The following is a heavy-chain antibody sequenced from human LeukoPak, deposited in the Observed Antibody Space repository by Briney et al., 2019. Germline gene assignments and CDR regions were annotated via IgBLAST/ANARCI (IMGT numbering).Heavy chain of an antibody. CDR2: ISYDGSNK. CDR1: GFTFSGYA. CDR3: ARIVAYSSSWYYSAFDI. Sequence: PGGSLRLSCAASGFTFSGYAMHWVRQAPGKGLEWVAVISYDGSNKYYADSVKGRFTISRDNSKNTLYLQMNSLRAEDTAVYYCARIVAYSSSWYYSAFDIWGQGTMVTVSS. D-gene: IGHD6-13*01. J-gene: IGHJ3*02. V-gene: IGHV3-30*04.